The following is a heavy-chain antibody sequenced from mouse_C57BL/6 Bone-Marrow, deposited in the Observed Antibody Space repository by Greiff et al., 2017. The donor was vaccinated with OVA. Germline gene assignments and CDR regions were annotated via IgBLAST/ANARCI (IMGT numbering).Heavy chain of an antibody. V-gene: IGHV1-55*01. Sequence: QVQLQQPGAELVKPGASVKMSCKASGYTFTSYWITWVKQRPGQGLEWIGDIYPGSGSTNYNEKFKSKATLTVDTSSSTAYMQLSSLTSEDSAVYYCAREDLYYGYDYAMDYWGQGTSVTVSS. D-gene: IGHD2-2*01. CDR1: GYTFTSYW. J-gene: IGHJ4*01. CDR2: IYPGSGST. CDR3: AREDLYYGYDYAMDY.